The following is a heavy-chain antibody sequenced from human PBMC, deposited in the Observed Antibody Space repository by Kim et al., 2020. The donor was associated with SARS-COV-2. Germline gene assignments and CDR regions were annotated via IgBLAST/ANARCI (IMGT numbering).Heavy chain of an antibody. D-gene: IGHD2-15*01. Sequence: ASVKVSCKASGYTFAAYGISWVRQARGQGLQWMGGIGAYNGMSDYGQTFHDRITMTTDISSSTAYLEVRSLRSDDTAIYFCARGGRGGHFYNGMDVWGQGTAVIVSS. CDR3: ARGGRGGHFYNGMDV. J-gene: IGHJ6*02. CDR1: GYTFAAYG. CDR2: IGAYNGMS. V-gene: IGHV1-18*01.